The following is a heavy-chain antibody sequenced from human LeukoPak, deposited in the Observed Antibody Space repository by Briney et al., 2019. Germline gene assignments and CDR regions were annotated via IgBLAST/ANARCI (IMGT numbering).Heavy chain of an antibody. Sequence: GGSLRLSCAASGFTFSSYGMHWVRQAPGKGLEWVAVIWYDGSNKYYADSVKGRFTISRDNSKNTLYLQMNSLRAEDTAVYYCARPPYVAYCGGDCYSEFDYWGQGTLVTVSS. CDR2: IWYDGSNK. CDR3: ARPPYVAYCGGDCYSEFDY. V-gene: IGHV3-33*08. CDR1: GFTFSSYG. D-gene: IGHD2-21*02. J-gene: IGHJ4*02.